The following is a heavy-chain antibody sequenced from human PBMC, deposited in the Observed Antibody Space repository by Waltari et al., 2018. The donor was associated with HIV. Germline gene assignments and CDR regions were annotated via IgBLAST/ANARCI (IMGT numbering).Heavy chain of an antibody. Sequence: EVQVVESGGGLVQPGGSLRLSCAASGFSFSDYIMNWVRQAPGKGLEWISYISGSGTTTHYAGSAKGRFTISRDNAKNSVFLQMNSLTAEDTAVYYCVRDTSAGLDVWGQGTSVTVSS. CDR2: ISGSGTTT. CDR1: GFSFSDYI. V-gene: IGHV3-48*01. CDR3: VRDTSAGLDV. J-gene: IGHJ6*02. D-gene: IGHD3-16*01.